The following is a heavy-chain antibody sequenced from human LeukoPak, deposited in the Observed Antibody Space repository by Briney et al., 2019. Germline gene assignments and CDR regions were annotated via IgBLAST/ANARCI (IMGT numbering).Heavy chain of an antibody. Sequence: GGSLRLSCVASGFIFNNYGMHWVRQAPGKGLEWMAFIRYDGSNKYYADSVKGRLTISRDNSKNTLYLQMNSLRAEDTAVYYCARSGYSSSWYGSYYYYYMDVWGKGTTVTISS. V-gene: IGHV3-30*02. CDR1: GFIFNNYG. D-gene: IGHD6-13*01. J-gene: IGHJ6*03. CDR3: ARSGYSSSWYGSYYYYYMDV. CDR2: IRYDGSNK.